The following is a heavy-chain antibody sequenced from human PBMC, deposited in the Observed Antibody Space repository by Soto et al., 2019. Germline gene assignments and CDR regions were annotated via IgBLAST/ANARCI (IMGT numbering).Heavy chain of an antibody. CDR2: IYTSGST. CDR1: GGSISSYY. CDR3: ARDVSPAVFWSGSYFYYYGMDV. J-gene: IGHJ6*02. D-gene: IGHD3-3*01. Sequence: SETLSLTCTVSGGSISSYYWSWIRQPAGKGLEWIGRIYTSGSTNYNPSLKSRVTMSVDTSKNQFSLKLSSVTAADTAVYYCARDVSPAVFWSGSYFYYYGMDVWGQGXTVTVYS. V-gene: IGHV4-4*07.